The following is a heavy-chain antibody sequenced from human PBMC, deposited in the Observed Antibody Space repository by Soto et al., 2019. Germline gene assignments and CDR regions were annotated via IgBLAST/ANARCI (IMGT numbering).Heavy chain of an antibody. J-gene: IGHJ5*02. CDR1: GGSISSYY. D-gene: IGHD3-3*01. Sequence: LSLTCTVSGGSISSYYWSWIRQPPGKGLEWIGYIYYSGSTNYNPSLKSRVTISVDTSKNQFSLKLSSVTAADTAVYYCARATIHDFWSGYYSPAQVWFDPWGQGTLVTVSS. CDR3: ARATIHDFWSGYYSPAQVWFDP. CDR2: IYYSGST. V-gene: IGHV4-59*01.